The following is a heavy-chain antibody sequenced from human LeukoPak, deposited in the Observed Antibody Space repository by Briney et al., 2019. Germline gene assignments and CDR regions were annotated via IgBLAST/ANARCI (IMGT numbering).Heavy chain of an antibody. J-gene: IGHJ4*02. Sequence: SGGSLRLSCAASGFTFSSYGMHWVRQAPGKGLEWVSSISSSSSYIYYADSVKGRFTISRDNAKNSLYLQMNSLRAEDTAVYYCARRIVRSRVFGHPAGRRSSYYFDYWGQGTLVTVSS. CDR2: ISSSSSYI. D-gene: IGHD2/OR15-2a*01. CDR1: GFTFSSYG. CDR3: ARRIVRSRVFGHPAGRRSSYYFDY. V-gene: IGHV3-21*01.